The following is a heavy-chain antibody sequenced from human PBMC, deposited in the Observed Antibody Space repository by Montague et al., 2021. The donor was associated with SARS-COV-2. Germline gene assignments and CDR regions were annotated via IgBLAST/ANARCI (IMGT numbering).Heavy chain of an antibody. CDR1: GGSISTYY. J-gene: IGHJ6*02. D-gene: IGHD3-9*01. CDR2: IYYSEST. CDR3: ARLPYDNSYGMDV. Sequence: SETLSLTCTVSGGSISTYYWNWIRQFPGKGLEWIGYIYYSESTNYNPSLQSRVIISVDRSKIQFSLKLNSVAAADTAIYYCARLPYDNSYGMDVWGQGTTVTVSS. V-gene: IGHV4-59*01.